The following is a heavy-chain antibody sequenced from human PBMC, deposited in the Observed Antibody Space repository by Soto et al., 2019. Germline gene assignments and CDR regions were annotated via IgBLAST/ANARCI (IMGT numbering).Heavy chain of an antibody. Sequence: GVSLRRSCTASGFTFGDYAMSWFRQARGKGLDWSGFIRSSPYGGTTEYAACVKGRFTISRDDSKSIPYLQMHGLITADTPVYYCTRGFAPGPLSRLSAPTHPWDYWGQGTLVTVSS. J-gene: IGHJ4*02. CDR1: GFTFGDYA. D-gene: IGHD3-3*01. CDR2: IRSSPYGGTT. V-gene: IGHV3-49*03. CDR3: TRGFAPGPLSRLSAPTHPWDY.